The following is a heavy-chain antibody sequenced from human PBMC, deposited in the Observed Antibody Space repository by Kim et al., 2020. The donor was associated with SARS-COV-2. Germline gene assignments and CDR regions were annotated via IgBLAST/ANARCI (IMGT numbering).Heavy chain of an antibody. D-gene: IGHD6-19*01. CDR3: ARGGIKDRSGWLGEFFQH. CDR1: GGSFSNYY. V-gene: IGHV4-34*01. Sequence: SETLSLTCAVYGGSFSNYYWNWIRQPPGKGLEWLGEIDHSGSVSVSFNPSLKSRVTMSVDTSKNQVSLILTSVTAADTAVYYCARGGIKDRSGWLGEFFQHWGQGSLVTVSS. CDR2: IDHSGSVSV. J-gene: IGHJ1*01.